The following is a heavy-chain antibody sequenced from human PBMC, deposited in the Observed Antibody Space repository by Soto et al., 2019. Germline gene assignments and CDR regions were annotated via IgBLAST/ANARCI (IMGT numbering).Heavy chain of an antibody. D-gene: IGHD3-16*01. V-gene: IGHV1-69*01. J-gene: IGHJ6*02. CDR2: IIPNFGAP. CDR1: GGPFRGYG. Sequence: QVQLVQSGPEVKKTGSSMKVSCKASGGPFRGYGVNWVRQAPGQGLEWIGGIIPNFGAPNYAQKFQGRVSTTADEVTSTVYMELKGLRSDDTAVYYCATPARDFYGPFYQHSGLDVWGQGTRLTVSS. CDR3: ATPARDFYGPFYQHSGLDV.